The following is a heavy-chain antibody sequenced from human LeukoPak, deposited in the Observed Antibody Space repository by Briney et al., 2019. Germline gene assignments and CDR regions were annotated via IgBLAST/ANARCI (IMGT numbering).Heavy chain of an antibody. CDR2: ISSSSSYI. J-gene: IGHJ3*02. CDR1: GFIFSSYS. Sequence: GGSLRLSCAASGFIFSSYSMNWVRQAPGKGLEWVSSISSSSSYIYYADSVKGRFTISRDNAKNSLYLQMNSLRAEDTSVYYCARDYYSSSRHAFDIWGQGTMVTVSS. CDR3: ARDYYSSSRHAFDI. D-gene: IGHD6-13*01. V-gene: IGHV3-21*01.